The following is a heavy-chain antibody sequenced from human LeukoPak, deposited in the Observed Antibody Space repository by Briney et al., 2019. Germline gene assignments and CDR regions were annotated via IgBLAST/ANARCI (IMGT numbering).Heavy chain of an antibody. CDR1: GGSISSYY. D-gene: IGHD7-27*01. J-gene: IGHJ3*02. CDR2: IYYSGST. V-gene: IGHV4-59*12. Sequence: PSETLSLTCTVSGGSISSYYWSWIRQPPGKGLEWIGYIYYSGSTNYNPSLKSRVTISVDTSKNQFSLKLSSVTAADTAVYYCARGYWGRIGDAFDIWGQGTMVTVSS. CDR3: ARGYWGRIGDAFDI.